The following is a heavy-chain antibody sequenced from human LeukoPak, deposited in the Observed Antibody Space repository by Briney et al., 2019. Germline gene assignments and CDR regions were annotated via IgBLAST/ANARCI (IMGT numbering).Heavy chain of an antibody. CDR1: GGSISSYY. CDR2: IYTSGST. D-gene: IGHD3-10*01. J-gene: IGHJ3*01. CDR3: ARLRGRLRLTDVFEL. Sequence: PSETLSLTCTVSGGSISSYYWSWIRQPAGKGLEWIGRIYTSGSTNYNPSLKSRVTMSVDTSKNQFSLKLNSVTAADTAVYYCARLRGRLRLTDVFELWGQGTSVTVSS. V-gene: IGHV4-4*07.